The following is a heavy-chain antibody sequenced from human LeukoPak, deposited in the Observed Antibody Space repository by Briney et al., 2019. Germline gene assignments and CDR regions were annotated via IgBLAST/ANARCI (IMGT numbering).Heavy chain of an antibody. CDR2: ISSSSSYI. CDR1: GFTFSSYA. V-gene: IGHV3-21*01. D-gene: IGHD2-2*01. Sequence: RPGGSLRLSCAASGFTFSSYAMSWVRQAPGKGLEWVSSISSSSSYIYYADSVKGRFTISRDNAKNSLYLQMNSLRAEDTAVYYCARDRRWQCSSTSCYSYYYMDVWGKGTTVTVSS. CDR3: ARDRRWQCSSTSCYSYYYMDV. J-gene: IGHJ6*03.